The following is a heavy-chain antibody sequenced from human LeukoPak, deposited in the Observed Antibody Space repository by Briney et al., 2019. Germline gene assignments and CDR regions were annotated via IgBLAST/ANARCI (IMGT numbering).Heavy chain of an antibody. V-gene: IGHV4-4*07. CDR1: GGSISIYY. CDR2: IYTSGST. J-gene: IGHJ5*02. D-gene: IGHD6-19*01. Sequence: SETLSLTCTVSGGSISIYYWSWIRQPAGKGLEWIGRIYTSGSTNYNPSLKTRVTMSVETSKNQFSLKLSSVTAADTAVYYCARDWSPRIAVAWNWFDPWGQGTLVTVSS. CDR3: ARDWSPRIAVAWNWFDP.